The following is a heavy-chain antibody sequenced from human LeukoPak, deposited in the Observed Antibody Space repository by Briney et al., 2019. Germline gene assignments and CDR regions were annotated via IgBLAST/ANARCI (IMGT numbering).Heavy chain of an antibody. CDR2: ISHSGST. CDR3: ARQSCSSTSCYFSFGGAYEY. Sequence: SETLSLTCTISGGSISTSHYWGCIRQAPGKGLEWIGSISHSGSTYYNPSLKSRISISVDTSKNQFSLQLSSVTAADTAVYYCARQSCSSTSCYFSFGGAYEYWGQGTLVTVSS. D-gene: IGHD2-2*01. J-gene: IGHJ4*02. V-gene: IGHV4-39*01. CDR1: GGSISTSHY.